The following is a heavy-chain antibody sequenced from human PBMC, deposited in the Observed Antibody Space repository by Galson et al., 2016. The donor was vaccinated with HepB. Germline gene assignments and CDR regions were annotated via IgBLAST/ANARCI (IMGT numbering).Heavy chain of an antibody. CDR3: TTGGDYYDILTGYFKSLWYFDY. J-gene: IGHJ4*02. V-gene: IGHV3-15*01. CDR1: GFTFSNAW. D-gene: IGHD3-9*01. CDR2: IKSKSDGGTI. Sequence: SLRLSCAASGFTFSNAWMSWVRQAPGKGVEWVGRIKSKSDGGTIDYIAPVKGRFIISRDDSENTLFLQMNNLKTEDTAVYYCTTGGDYYDILTGYFKSLWYFDYWGQGALVTVSS.